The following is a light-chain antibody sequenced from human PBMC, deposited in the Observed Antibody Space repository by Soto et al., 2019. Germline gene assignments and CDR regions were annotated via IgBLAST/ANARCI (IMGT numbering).Light chain of an antibody. CDR1: QSVSSSY. J-gene: IGKJ1*01. CDR2: GAS. CDR3: QQYGSSRT. V-gene: IGKV3-20*01. Sequence: EIVLTQSPDTLSLSPGERATLSCRASQSVSSSYLAWYQQKPGQAPRLLIYGASSRATGIPDRFSGSGSGTDFTLTISRLEPEGFAVYYCQQYGSSRTFGQGTKVDIK.